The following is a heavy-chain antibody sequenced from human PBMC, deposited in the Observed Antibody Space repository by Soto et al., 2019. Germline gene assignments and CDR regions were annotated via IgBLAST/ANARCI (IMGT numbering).Heavy chain of an antibody. CDR1: GFTFTTYA. J-gene: IGHJ4*02. Sequence: GGSLRLSCAASGFTFTTYAMSWVRQAPGKGLEWVSGVTDSGGKTYYADSVKGRFTISRDNSKNTLYLQMNSLRAEDTAVYYCAKGFIVAATTPEFDYWGRGTLVTVSS. D-gene: IGHD1-26*01. CDR3: AKGFIVAATTPEFDY. CDR2: VTDSGGKT. V-gene: IGHV3-23*01.